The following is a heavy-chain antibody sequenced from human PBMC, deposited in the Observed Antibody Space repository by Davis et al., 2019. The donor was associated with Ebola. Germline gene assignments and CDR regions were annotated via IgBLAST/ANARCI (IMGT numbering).Heavy chain of an antibody. CDR3: ARVGSGWYGEDY. D-gene: IGHD6-19*01. J-gene: IGHJ4*02. Sequence: PSETLSLTCTVSGGSIISYYWTWIRQPPGKGLEWSGYIYYSGSTNYNPSLKSRVSISVDTSKNQFSLKLSSVTAADTAVYYCARVGSGWYGEDYWGQGALVTVSS. V-gene: IGHV4-59*01. CDR2: IYYSGST. CDR1: GGSIISYY.